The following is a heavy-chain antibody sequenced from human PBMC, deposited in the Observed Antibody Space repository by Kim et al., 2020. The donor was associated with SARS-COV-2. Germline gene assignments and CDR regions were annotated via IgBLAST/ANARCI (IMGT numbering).Heavy chain of an antibody. CDR1: GFTFNNFG. CDR2: ISYEGSKK. D-gene: IGHD3-10*01. Sequence: GGSLRLSCAASGFTFNNFGMHWVRQAPGKGLEWVAVISYEGSKKHYADSVNGRFTVSRDSFKNTMSLQMSSLTAEDTAVYYCAKANVFPWFGKFHDDAFDLWGQGTLVTVSS. J-gene: IGHJ3*01. V-gene: IGHV3-30*18. CDR3: AKANVFPWFGKFHDDAFDL.